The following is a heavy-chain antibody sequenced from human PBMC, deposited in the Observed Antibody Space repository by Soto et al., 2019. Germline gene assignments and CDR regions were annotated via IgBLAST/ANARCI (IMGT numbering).Heavy chain of an antibody. J-gene: IGHJ4*02. V-gene: IGHV4-34*01. CDR2: INHGGST. CDR1: GGSFSGYY. Sequence: ETLSLTCAVYGGSFSGYYWSWIRQPPGKGLEWIGEINHGGSTNYNPSLKSRVTISVDTSKNQFSLKLSSVTAADTAVYYCARDGASRQPLDYWGQGTLVTVSS. D-gene: IGHD2-2*01. CDR3: ARDGASRQPLDY.